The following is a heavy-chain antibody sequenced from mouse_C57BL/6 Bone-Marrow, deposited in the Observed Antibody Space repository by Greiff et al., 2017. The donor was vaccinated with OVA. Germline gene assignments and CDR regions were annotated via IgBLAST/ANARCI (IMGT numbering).Heavy chain of an antibody. J-gene: IGHJ4*01. D-gene: IGHD2-9*01. CDR3: TSSLLWLRRGYYAMDY. CDR2: ISSGGDYI. CDR1: GFTFSSYA. V-gene: IGHV5-9-1*02. Sequence: DVKLVESGEGLVKPGGSLKLSCAASGFTFSSYAMSWVRQTPEKRLEWVAYISSGGDYIYYADTVKGRFTISRDNARNTLYLQMSSLKSEDTAMYYCTSSLLWLRRGYYAMDYWGQGTSVTVSS.